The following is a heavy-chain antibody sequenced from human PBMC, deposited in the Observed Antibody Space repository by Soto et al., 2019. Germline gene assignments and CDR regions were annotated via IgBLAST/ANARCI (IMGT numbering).Heavy chain of an antibody. J-gene: IGHJ5*02. Sequence: SGHTLVNPTTTPTLTCTFYGFSLSTSGMCVSWIRQPPGNALEWLALIDWDDDKYYSKSLKTRLTISKDNSKNQVVLTMTNMDPVDTAKYYCARIRLPAAWLDPWGQGTLLPVSS. V-gene: IGHV2-70*01. D-gene: IGHD2-2*01. CDR2: IDWDDDK. CDR3: ARIRLPAAWLDP. CDR1: GFSLSTSGMC.